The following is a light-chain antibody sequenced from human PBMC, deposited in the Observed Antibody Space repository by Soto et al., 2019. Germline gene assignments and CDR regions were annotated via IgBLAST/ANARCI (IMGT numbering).Light chain of an antibody. CDR3: QQYYSYPLT. V-gene: IGKV1-8*01. Sequence: IRMTQSPPSLSASTGDRVTITCRASQGISSYLAWYQQKPGKAPKLLIYAASTLQSGVPSRFSGSGSGTDFTLTISCLQSEDFATYYCQQYYSYPLTFGRGTKVDIK. J-gene: IGKJ4*01. CDR2: AAS. CDR1: QGISSY.